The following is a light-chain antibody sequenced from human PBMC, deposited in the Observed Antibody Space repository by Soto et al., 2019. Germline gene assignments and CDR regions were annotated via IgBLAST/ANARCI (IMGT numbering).Light chain of an antibody. CDR1: QSVTSNY. Sequence: IVLTQSPGTLSLSPGERATLSCRASQSVTSNYLAWYRHKPGQAPRLLIYDASSRATGIPDRFSGSGSATDFTLTISRLEPEDFAVYYCQQYGTSPPLTFGGGTKVDI. J-gene: IGKJ4*01. CDR2: DAS. CDR3: QQYGTSPPLT. V-gene: IGKV3-20*01.